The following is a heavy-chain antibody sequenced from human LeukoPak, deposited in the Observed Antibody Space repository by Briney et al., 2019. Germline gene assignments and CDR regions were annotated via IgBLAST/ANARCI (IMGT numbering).Heavy chain of an antibody. Sequence: GGSLRLSCAASGFTFSSYSMNWVRQAPGKGLEWVSYISSSSSTIYYADSVKGRFTISRDNAKNSLYLQMNSLRAEDTAVYYCAKATGYMVATVWDYWGQGTLVTVSS. CDR1: GFTFSSYS. J-gene: IGHJ4*02. V-gene: IGHV3-48*01. D-gene: IGHD5-12*01. CDR3: AKATGYMVATVWDY. CDR2: ISSSSSTI.